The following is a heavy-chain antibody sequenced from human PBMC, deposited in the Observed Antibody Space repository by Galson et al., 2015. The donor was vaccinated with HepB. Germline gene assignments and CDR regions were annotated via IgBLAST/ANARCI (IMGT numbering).Heavy chain of an antibody. D-gene: IGHD6-13*01. J-gene: IGHJ6*02. CDR1: GFTFSSYS. Sequence: SLRLSCAASGFTFSSYSMNWVRQAPGKGLEWVPSISSSSSYIYYADSVKGRFTISRDNAKNSLYLQMNSLRAEDTAVYYCARGSSSWSPGYYYGMDVWGQGTTVTVSS. CDR3: ARGSSSWSPGYYYGMDV. CDR2: ISSSSSYI. V-gene: IGHV3-21*01.